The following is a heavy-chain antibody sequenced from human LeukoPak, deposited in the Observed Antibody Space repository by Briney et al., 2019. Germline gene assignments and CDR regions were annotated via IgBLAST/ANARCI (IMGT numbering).Heavy chain of an antibody. Sequence: SETLSLTCTASGVSISSDYWSWLRLPPGKGLEWIGYIYYSGSSNYNPSLKSRVTMSVDTSKNQFSLKLTSVTAADTAVYYCARRLRQNLFDPWGQGTLVTVSS. V-gene: IGHV4-59*08. J-gene: IGHJ5*02. D-gene: IGHD4-17*01. CDR1: GVSISSDY. CDR2: IYYSGSS. CDR3: ARRLRQNLFDP.